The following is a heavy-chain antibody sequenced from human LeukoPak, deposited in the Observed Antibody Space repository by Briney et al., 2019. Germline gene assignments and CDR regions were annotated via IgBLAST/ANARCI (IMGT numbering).Heavy chain of an antibody. D-gene: IGHD1-26*01. CDR2: ISDSAGAT. J-gene: IGHJ4*02. V-gene: IGHV3-23*01. CDR1: GFSFSNCA. CDR3: AKDVGKWESLHFFDY. Sequence: PGGSLRLSCAASGFSFSNCAMTWVRQAPGKGLEWVSSISDSAGATYYADSVRGRFTISRDNSGSTLYLQMNSLRADDTAVYYCAKDVGKWESLHFFDYWGQGTLVTVSS.